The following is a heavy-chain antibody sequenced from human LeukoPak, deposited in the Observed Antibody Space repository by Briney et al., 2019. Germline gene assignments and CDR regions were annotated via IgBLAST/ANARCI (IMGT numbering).Heavy chain of an antibody. J-gene: IGHJ4*02. V-gene: IGHV4-59*12. CDR3: ARDGSRGFDY. Sequence: PSETLSLTCTVSGGSISSYYWSWIRQPPGKGLEWIGYIYYSGSTYYNPSLKSRVTISVDTSKNQFSLKLSSVTAADTAVYSCARDGSRGFDYWGQGTLVTVSS. CDR1: GGSISSYY. D-gene: IGHD3-10*01. CDR2: IYYSGST.